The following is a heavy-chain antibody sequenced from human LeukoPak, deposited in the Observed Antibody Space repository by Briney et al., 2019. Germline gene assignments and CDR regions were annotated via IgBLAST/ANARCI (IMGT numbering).Heavy chain of an antibody. D-gene: IGHD3-10*01. CDR2: IYNSGST. CDR3: ASPIMVRGSGFDC. V-gene: IGHV4-59*08. J-gene: IGHJ4*02. Sequence: SETLSLTCSVSGGSLSTYYWSWIRQPPGKGLEWIGFIYNSGSTNYNPSLKSRVTISVDTSKNQFSLKLSSVTAADTAVYYCASPIMVRGSGFDCWGQGTLVTVSS. CDR1: GGSLSTYY.